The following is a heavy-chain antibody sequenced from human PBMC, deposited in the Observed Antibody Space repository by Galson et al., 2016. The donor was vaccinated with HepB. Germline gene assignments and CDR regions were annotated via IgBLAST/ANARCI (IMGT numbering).Heavy chain of an antibody. J-gene: IGHJ3*02. CDR2: FSGRAYNT. Sequence: SLRLSCAASGFTFSRYLMGWVRQAPGKGLEWVSSFSGRAYNTYYADSVKGRFTISRDNTKNVLYLQMDSLRAEDTAVYYCVKDGAGGTTSDGFDIWGQGTPVTVSS. V-gene: IGHV3-23*01. CDR3: VKDGAGGTTSDGFDI. D-gene: IGHD1-26*01. CDR1: GFTFSRYL.